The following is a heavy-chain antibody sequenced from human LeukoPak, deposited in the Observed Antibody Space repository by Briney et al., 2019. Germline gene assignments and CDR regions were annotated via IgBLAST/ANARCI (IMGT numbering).Heavy chain of an antibody. V-gene: IGHV4-61*01. CDR3: ARALYYYDSSGYYPDYFDY. D-gene: IGHD3-22*01. CDR2: IYYSGST. Sequence: SETLSLTCTVSGGSVSSGSYYWSWIRQPPGKGLEWIGYIYYSGSTNYNPSLKSRVTISVDTSKNQFSLKLSSVTAADTAVYYCARALYYYDSSGYYPDYFDYWGQGTLVTVSS. CDR1: GGSVSSGSYY. J-gene: IGHJ4*02.